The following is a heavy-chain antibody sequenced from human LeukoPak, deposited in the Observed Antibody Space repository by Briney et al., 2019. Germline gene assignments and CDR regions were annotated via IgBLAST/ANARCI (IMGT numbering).Heavy chain of an antibody. CDR3: ARVFARGGEISGSYYYY. D-gene: IGHD1-26*01. CDR2: IIPIFGKA. J-gene: IGHJ4*02. Sequence: VASVKVSCKASGGTFSTYAINWVRQAPGQGLEWMGGIIPIFGKANYAQKFQGRVTITTDESTSTAYMELSSLRSEDTAVYYCARVFARGGEISGSYYYYWGQGTLVTVSS. CDR1: GGTFSTYA. V-gene: IGHV1-69*05.